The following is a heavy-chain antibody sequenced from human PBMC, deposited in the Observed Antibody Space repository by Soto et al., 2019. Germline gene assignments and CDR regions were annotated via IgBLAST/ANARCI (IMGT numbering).Heavy chain of an antibody. CDR2: ISGSGGST. Sequence: GGSLRLSCAASGFTFSSYAMSWVRQAPGKGLEWVSAISGSGGSTYYADSVKGRFTISRDNSKNTLYLQMNSLRAEDTAVYYCAKDVRFLEWLSLADAFDIWGQGTMVTVSS. D-gene: IGHD3-3*01. J-gene: IGHJ3*02. CDR1: GFTFSSYA. V-gene: IGHV3-23*01. CDR3: AKDVRFLEWLSLADAFDI.